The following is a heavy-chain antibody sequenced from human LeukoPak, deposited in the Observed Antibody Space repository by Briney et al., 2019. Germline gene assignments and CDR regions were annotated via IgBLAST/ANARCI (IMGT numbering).Heavy chain of an antibody. CDR2: IIPIFGTA. CDR3: ARTIDYGDYVDWFDP. CDR1: GGTFSSYA. D-gene: IGHD4-17*01. V-gene: IGHV1-69*13. J-gene: IGHJ5*02. Sequence: SVKVSCKASGGTFSSYAISWVRQAPGHGLEWMGGIIPIFGTANYAQKFQGRVTITADESTSTAYMELSSLRSEDTAVYYCARTIDYGDYVDWFDPWGQGTLVTVSS.